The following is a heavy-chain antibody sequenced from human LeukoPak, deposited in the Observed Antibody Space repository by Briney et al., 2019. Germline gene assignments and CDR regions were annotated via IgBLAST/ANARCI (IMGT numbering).Heavy chain of an antibody. CDR3: AKGDCSSTSCSIDY. J-gene: IGHJ4*02. V-gene: IGHV3-23*01. Sequence: GGSLRLSCAASGFTFSSYAMSWVRQAPGKGLEWVSAISGSGGSTYCADSVKGRFTISRDNSKNTLYLQVNSLRAEDTAVYYCAKGDCSSTSCSIDYWGQGTLVTVSS. CDR1: GFTFSSYA. D-gene: IGHD2-2*01. CDR2: ISGSGGST.